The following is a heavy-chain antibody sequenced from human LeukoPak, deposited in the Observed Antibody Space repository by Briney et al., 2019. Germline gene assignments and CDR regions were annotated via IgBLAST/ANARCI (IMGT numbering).Heavy chain of an antibody. V-gene: IGHV5-51*01. CDR3: ARPLFSSNYKAFDL. D-gene: IGHD4-11*01. Sequence: GESLKISCRLSGFSSATYWIAWVRQMPGKGLEWTGVIQPDDSDTTYSPSFQGHVSISADKSINTAFLQWSSLEASDTAMYYCARPLFSSNYKAFDLWGQGTLVTVSS. CDR2: IQPDDSDT. CDR1: GFSSATYW. J-gene: IGHJ3*01.